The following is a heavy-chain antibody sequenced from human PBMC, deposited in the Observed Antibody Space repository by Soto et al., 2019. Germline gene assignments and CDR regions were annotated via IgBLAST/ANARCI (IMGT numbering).Heavy chain of an antibody. D-gene: IGHD4-17*01. J-gene: IGHJ4*02. CDR3: ARLNYGDFQLYYFDY. Sequence: SETLSLTCTVSGGSISSYYWSWIRQPPGKGLEWIGYIYYSGSTNYNPSLKSRVTISVDPSKNQFSLKLSSVTAADTAVYYCARLNYGDFQLYYFDYWGQGTRVTVSS. CDR2: IYYSGST. V-gene: IGHV4-59*08. CDR1: GGSISSYY.